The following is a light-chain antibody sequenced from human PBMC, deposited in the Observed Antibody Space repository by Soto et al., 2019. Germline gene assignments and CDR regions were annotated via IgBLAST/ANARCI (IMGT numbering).Light chain of an antibody. CDR2: TAS. Sequence: DIQMTQSPSSLSASVGDRVTITCRASQGIANYLAWYQQKPGGGPKRLIHTASTLQSGVPSRFSGSGSGTEFTLTISSLQPEDVASYYCQKYSSAPLTLGPGTKVDIK. V-gene: IGKV1-27*01. CDR3: QKYSSAPLT. CDR1: QGIANY. J-gene: IGKJ3*01.